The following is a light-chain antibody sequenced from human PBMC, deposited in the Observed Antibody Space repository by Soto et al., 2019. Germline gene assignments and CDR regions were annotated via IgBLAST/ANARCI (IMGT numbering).Light chain of an antibody. V-gene: IGKV1-5*03. CDR1: QSISSW. J-gene: IGKJ1*01. CDR2: TAS. CDR3: QQYNRYWT. Sequence: DIQMTQSPSTLSASVGDRVTITCRASQSISSWLAWYQQKPGKAPKLLIYTASSLESGVPSRFSGSGSGTEFTLTISRPQADDFATYYCQQYNRYWTFGQGTKVEIK.